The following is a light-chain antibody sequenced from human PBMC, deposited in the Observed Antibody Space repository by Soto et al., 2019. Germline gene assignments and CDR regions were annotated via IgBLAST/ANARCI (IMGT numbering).Light chain of an antibody. J-gene: IGLJ1*01. CDR1: SSDIGGYNY. CDR2: DVS. V-gene: IGLV2-14*03. CDR3: SSYTSTSTLYV. Sequence: QSALTQPASVSGSPGQPITISCTGTSSDIGGYNYVSWYQQLPGKVPKLIIFDVSNRPSGVSDRFSGSKSGNAASLTISGLQAEDEADYYCSSYTSTSTLYVFGTGTKLTVL.